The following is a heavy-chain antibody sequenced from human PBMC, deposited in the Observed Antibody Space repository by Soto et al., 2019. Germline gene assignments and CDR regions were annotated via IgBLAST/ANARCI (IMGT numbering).Heavy chain of an antibody. CDR1: GFTFSNSE. Sequence: EVQLVESGGGLVQPGGSLRLSCAASGFTFSNSEMNWVRQAPGKGLEWISYITSTGTTTYYADSVKGRFTISRDNAKNSLYLQMNSLRAEDTAVYYCARDREQWLVGYYFDYWGQGTLVTVSS. V-gene: IGHV3-48*03. CDR3: ARDREQWLVGYYFDY. D-gene: IGHD6-19*01. CDR2: ITSTGTTT. J-gene: IGHJ4*02.